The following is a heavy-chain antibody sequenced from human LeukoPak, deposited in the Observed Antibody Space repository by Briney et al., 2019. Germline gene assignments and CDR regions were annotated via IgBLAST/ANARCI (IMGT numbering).Heavy chain of an antibody. CDR1: GFTFSTYG. CDR2: VSGSGGST. Sequence: GGSLRLSCAASGFTFSTYGMSWVRQAPGKGLDWVSAVSGSGGSTHYADSVTGRFTISRDNSKNTLYLQMNSLRAEDTAVYYCARDEHVVVTALYYFDYWGQGTLVTVSS. J-gene: IGHJ4*02. CDR3: ARDEHVVVTALYYFDY. V-gene: IGHV3-23*01. D-gene: IGHD2-21*02.